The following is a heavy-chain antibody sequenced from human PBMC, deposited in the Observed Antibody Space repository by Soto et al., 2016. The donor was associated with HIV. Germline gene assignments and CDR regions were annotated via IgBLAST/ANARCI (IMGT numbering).Heavy chain of an antibody. V-gene: IGHV4-39*01. J-gene: IGHJ4*02. CDR1: GDYVSSTFNY. D-gene: IGHD5-12*01. Sequence: QLQLQESGPGLVKPSETLSLTCNVSGDYVSSTFNYWGWIRQSPGKGLEWIGAVYYIGSYYYNPSLKSRVTISEDTSNNQFSLRLSSVTAADTALYYCVKRVATHTDYWGQGILVSVSS. CDR3: VKRVATHTDY. CDR2: VYYIGSY.